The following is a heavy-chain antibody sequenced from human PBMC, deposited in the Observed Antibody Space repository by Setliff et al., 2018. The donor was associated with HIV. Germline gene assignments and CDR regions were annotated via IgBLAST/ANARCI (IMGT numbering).Heavy chain of an antibody. CDR1: GGSISTSRYY. V-gene: IGHV4-39*01. J-gene: IGHJ6*03. CDR3: ASLDGSESPYIYYYYMDV. CDR2: INYRGNT. D-gene: IGHD3-10*01. Sequence: SETLSLTCTVSGGSISTSRYYWGWIRQPPGKGLEWIGSINYRGNTHYNPSLKSRAAISVDTSKNQISLKLSSVTAADTAVYYCASLDGSESPYIYYYYMDVWGKGTAVTVS.